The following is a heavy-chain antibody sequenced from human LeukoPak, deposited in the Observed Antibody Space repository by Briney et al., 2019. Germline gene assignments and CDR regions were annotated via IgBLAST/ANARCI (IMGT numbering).Heavy chain of an antibody. CDR2: IKQDGSEK. D-gene: IGHD6-13*01. CDR3: ARDRRSSSWYNFDY. CDR1: GFTVSSNS. Sequence: PGGSLRLSCTVSGFTVSSNSMSWVRQAPGKGLEWVTNIKQDGSEKYYVDSVKGRFTISRDNAKNSLYLQMNSLRAEDTAVYYCARDRRSSSWYNFDYWGQGTLVTVSS. V-gene: IGHV3-7*01. J-gene: IGHJ4*02.